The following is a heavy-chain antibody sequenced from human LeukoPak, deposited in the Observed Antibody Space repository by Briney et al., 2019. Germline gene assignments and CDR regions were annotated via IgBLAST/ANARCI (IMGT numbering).Heavy chain of an antibody. CDR1: GFTFSSYS. Sequence: GGSLRLSCVASGFTFSSYSMSWVRQAPGKGLEWVSYISSSSTIYYADSVKGRFTISRDNAKKSLYLQMNSLRDEDTAVYHCARENYDILTGYYRDYGMDVWGQGTTVTVSS. J-gene: IGHJ6*02. D-gene: IGHD3-9*01. CDR3: ARENYDILTGYYRDYGMDV. CDR2: ISSSSTI. V-gene: IGHV3-48*02.